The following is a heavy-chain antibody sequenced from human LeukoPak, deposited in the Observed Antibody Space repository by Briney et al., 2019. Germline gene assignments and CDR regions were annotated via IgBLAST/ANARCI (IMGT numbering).Heavy chain of an antibody. CDR3: IRDFRSADL. CDR2: IYVDGRTT. J-gene: IGHJ5*02. Sequence: GGSLRLTCVASGFTFSNYWMHWVRQPPGKGLVWVSRIYVDGRTTNYADSVKGRFTISRDNAKNTVYLEMNSLSVEDTATYYCIRDFRSADLWGQGTLVTVTS. V-gene: IGHV3-74*01. CDR1: GFTFSNYW.